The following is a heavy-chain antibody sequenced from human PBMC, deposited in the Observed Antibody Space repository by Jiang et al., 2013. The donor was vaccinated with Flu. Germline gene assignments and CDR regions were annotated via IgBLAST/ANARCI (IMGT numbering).Heavy chain of an antibody. J-gene: IGHJ4*02. CDR2: TYYRSKWYN. V-gene: IGHV6-1*01. D-gene: IGHD6-19*01. CDR3: AREYSSGWLFDY. Sequence: GRTYYRSKWYNDYAVSVKSRITINPDTSKNQFSLQLNSVTPEDTAVYYCAREYSSGWLFDYWGQGTLVTVSS.